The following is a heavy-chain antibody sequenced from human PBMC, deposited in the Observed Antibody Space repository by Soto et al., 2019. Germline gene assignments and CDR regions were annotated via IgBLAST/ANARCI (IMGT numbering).Heavy chain of an antibody. V-gene: IGHV1-18*01. D-gene: IGHD6-13*01. CDR2: ISAYNGNT. CDR3: ARDIAAAGSDPYYFDY. CDR1: GYTFTSYG. Sequence: GASVKVSCKASGYTFTSYGISWVRQAPGQGLGRMGWISAYNGNTNYAQKLQGRVTMTTDTSTSTAYMELRSLRSDDTAVYYCARDIAAAGSDPYYFDYWGQGTLVTVSS. J-gene: IGHJ4*02.